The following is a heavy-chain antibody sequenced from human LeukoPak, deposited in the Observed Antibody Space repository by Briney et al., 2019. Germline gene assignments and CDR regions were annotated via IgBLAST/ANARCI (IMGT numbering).Heavy chain of an antibody. CDR1: GFTFSSYA. Sequence: PGGSLRLSCAASGFTFSSYAMHWVRQAPGKGLEWVAVISYDGSNKYYADSVKGRFTISRDNSKNTLYLQMNSLRAEDTAVYYCARERYCSGGSCYSRPFLWGQGTLVTVSS. D-gene: IGHD2-15*01. V-gene: IGHV3-30*04. J-gene: IGHJ4*02. CDR2: ISYDGSNK. CDR3: ARERYCSGGSCYSRPFL.